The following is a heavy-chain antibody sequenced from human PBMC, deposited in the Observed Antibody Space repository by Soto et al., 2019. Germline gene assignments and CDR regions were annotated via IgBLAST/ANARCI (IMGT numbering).Heavy chain of an antibody. J-gene: IGHJ6*02. CDR2: VSPIRSP. CDR1: GDSVSGGDY. Sequence: QVQLQASGPGLVKPSQTLSLTCTGSGDSVSGGDYWSWFRQRPRKGLEWIGYVSPIRSPYYSPSLNSRVSISIDTTKNQLSLEGRSVTAADMAVYNCARERGTYGMDVWGQGNTVTVSS. CDR3: ARERGTYGMDV. V-gene: IGHV4-31*03.